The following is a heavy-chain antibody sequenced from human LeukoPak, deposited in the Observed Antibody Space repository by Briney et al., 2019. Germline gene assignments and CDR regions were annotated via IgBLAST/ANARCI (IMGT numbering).Heavy chain of an antibody. V-gene: IGHV3-9*01. Sequence: PGGSLRLSCAASGFTFDDYAMHWVRQAPGKGLEWVSGISWNSGSIGYADSVKGRFTISRDNAKNSLYLQMNSLRGEDTAIYYCARGGGRRFTVFGVVVNWGQGTLVTVSS. CDR2: ISWNSGSI. D-gene: IGHD3-3*01. CDR3: ARGGGRRFTVFGVVVN. CDR1: GFTFDDYA. J-gene: IGHJ4*02.